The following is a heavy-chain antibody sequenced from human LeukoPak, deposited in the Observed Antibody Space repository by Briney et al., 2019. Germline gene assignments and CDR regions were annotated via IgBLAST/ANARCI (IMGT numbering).Heavy chain of an antibody. CDR3: ASVLETDYDFWINY. Sequence: SETLSLTCAVYGGSFSGYYWSWIRQPPGKGLEWIGEINHSGSTNYNPSLKSQVTISVDTSKNQFSLKLSSVTAADTAVYYCASVLETDYDFWINYWGQGTLVTVSS. V-gene: IGHV4-34*01. CDR2: INHSGST. D-gene: IGHD3-3*01. CDR1: GGSFSGYY. J-gene: IGHJ4*02.